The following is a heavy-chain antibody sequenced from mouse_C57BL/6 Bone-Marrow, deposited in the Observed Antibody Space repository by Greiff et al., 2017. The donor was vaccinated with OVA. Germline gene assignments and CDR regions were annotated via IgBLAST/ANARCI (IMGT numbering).Heavy chain of an antibody. V-gene: IGHV1-59*01. CDR1: GYTFTSYW. J-gene: IGHJ3*01. Sequence: VQLQQPGAELVRPGTSVKLSCKASGYTFTSYWMHWVKQRPGQGLEWIGVIDPSDSYTNYNQKFKGKATLTVDTSSSTAYMQRSSLTSEDSAVYYCAILGFAYWGQGTLVTVSA. CDR3: AILGFAY. CDR2: IDPSDSYT.